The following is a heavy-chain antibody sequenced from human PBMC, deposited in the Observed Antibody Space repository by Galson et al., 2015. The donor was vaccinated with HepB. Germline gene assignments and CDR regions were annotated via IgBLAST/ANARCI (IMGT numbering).Heavy chain of an antibody. CDR3: ARHRPGLIWSGYSNWYFDL. Sequence: ETLSLTCTVSGGSISSSSYYWGWIRQPPGKGLEWIGSIYYSGSTYYNPSLKSRVTISVDTSKNQFSLKLSSVTAADTAVYYCARHRPGLIWSGYSNWYFDLWGRGTLVTVSS. D-gene: IGHD3-3*01. V-gene: IGHV4-39*01. J-gene: IGHJ2*01. CDR1: GGSISSSSYY. CDR2: IYYSGST.